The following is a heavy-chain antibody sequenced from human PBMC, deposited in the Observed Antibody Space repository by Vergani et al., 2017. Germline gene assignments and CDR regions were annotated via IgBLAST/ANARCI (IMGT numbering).Heavy chain of an antibody. CDR3: ARHSTGEWLVKWGSIDP. J-gene: IGHJ5*02. CDR1: GASIRSSNYY. V-gene: IGHV4-39*01. CDR2: IYYNGST. D-gene: IGHD3-3*01. Sequence: QLQLQESGPGLVKPSATLSLTCSVSGASIRSSNYYWGWIRQPPGKGLEWIASIYYNGSTYYNPSLKSRVTISVDTSKNQFSLKLSSVTAADPAVYFCARHSTGEWLVKWGSIDPWGKGILVTVSS.